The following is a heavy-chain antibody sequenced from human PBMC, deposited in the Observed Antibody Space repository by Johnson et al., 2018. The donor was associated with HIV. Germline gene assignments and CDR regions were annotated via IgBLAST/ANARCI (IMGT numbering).Heavy chain of an antibody. CDR2: IWYDGSNK. D-gene: IGHD3-3*01. CDR1: GFTFNNYG. V-gene: IGHV3-30*18. J-gene: IGHJ3*02. Sequence: QVQLVESGGGVVQPGRSLRLSCAASGFTFNNYGMHWVRQAPGKGLEWVAVIWYDGSNKYYADSVKGRFTISRDNSKNTLYLQMNSLRAEDTAVYYCAKDWSVLEWLSLHAFDIGGQGTMVTVSS. CDR3: AKDWSVLEWLSLHAFDI.